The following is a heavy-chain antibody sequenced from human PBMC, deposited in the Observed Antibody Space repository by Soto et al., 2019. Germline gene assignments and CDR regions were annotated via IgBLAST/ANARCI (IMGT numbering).Heavy chain of an antibody. J-gene: IGHJ4*02. CDR1: GYTFTGNY. CDR3: ARGDKLALYPQLDY. Sequence: QVQLVQSGAEVKKPGASVKVSCKASGYTFTGNYMHWVRQAPGQGFEWMGWINVNSGGTKYAQKFQGWVTMTRDTPISTAYMELGRLRSDDTAVDYCARGDKLALYPQLDYWGQGTVVTVSS. D-gene: IGHD3-16*02. CDR2: INVNSGGT. V-gene: IGHV1-2*04.